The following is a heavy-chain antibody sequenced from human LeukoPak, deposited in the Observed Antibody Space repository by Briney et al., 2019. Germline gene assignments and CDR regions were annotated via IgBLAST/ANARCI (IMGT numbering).Heavy chain of an antibody. CDR3: ARLHYDILTGYTLGYYFDY. V-gene: IGHV1-69*06. CDR1: GGTFSSYA. CDR2: IIPIFGTA. Sequence: SVKVSCKASGGTFSSYAISWVRQAPGQGLEWMGGIIPIFGTANYAQKFQGRVTITADKSTSTAYMELSSLRSEDTAVYYCARLHYDILTGYTLGYYFDYWGQGTLVTVSS. J-gene: IGHJ4*02. D-gene: IGHD3-9*01.